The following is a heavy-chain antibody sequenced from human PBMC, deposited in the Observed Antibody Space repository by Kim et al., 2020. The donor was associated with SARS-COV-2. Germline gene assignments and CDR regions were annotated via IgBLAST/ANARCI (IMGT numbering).Heavy chain of an antibody. Sequence: ASVKVSCKASGYTFTTYAMHWVRQAPGQRLEWMGWINGGNGDTKYSQKFQGRVIITRDTSASTAYMELSSLRFEDTAVYYCARGMVPPHPDNWFDPWGQG. V-gene: IGHV1-3*01. J-gene: IGHJ5*02. CDR1: GYTFTTYA. CDR2: INGGNGDT. D-gene: IGHD3-10*01. CDR3: ARGMVPPHPDNWFDP.